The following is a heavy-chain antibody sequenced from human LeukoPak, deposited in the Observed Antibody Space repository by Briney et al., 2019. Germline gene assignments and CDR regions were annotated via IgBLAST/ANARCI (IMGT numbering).Heavy chain of an antibody. CDR2: ISHSGRT. J-gene: IGHJ4*02. V-gene: IGHV4-34*01. CDR1: GGSFSGYY. Sequence: TSSETLSLTCAVYGGSFSGYYWSWIRQPPGKGLEWIGEISHSGRTNYNPSLNSRYTISVDTSKNQFSLKLSSVTAADTAVYYCARGARWLRTDKKFDYWGQGTLVTVSS. D-gene: IGHD5-12*01. CDR3: ARGARWLRTDKKFDY.